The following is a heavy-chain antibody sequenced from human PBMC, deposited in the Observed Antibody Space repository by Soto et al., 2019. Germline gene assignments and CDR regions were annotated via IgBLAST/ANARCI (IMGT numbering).Heavy chain of an antibody. CDR2: LSGNSDGSST. CDR1: GFFFDNYA. CDR3: VRNDYGADY. Sequence: GGSLRLSCVTSGFFFDNYAMHWVRQAPGKGPEWVSGLSGNSDGSSTTYADSVKGRFTISRDNAKNTLYLQMNGLRAEDTALYYCVRNDYGADYWGQGTLVTVSS. V-gene: IGHV3-74*01. J-gene: IGHJ4*02. D-gene: IGHD4-17*01.